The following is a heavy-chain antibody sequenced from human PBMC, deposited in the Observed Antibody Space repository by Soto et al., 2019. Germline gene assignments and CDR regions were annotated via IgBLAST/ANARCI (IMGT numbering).Heavy chain of an antibody. J-gene: IGHJ6*02. CDR3: ARSYGSGSYYNVWDYYYYGMDV. CDR2: IYYSGST. D-gene: IGHD3-10*01. Sequence: PGGSLRLSCAASGFTFSDYAMNWVRQAPGKGLEWIGYIYYSGSTNYNPSLKSRVTISVDTSKNQFSLKLSSVTAADTAVYYCARSYGSGSYYNVWDYYYYGMDVWGQGTTVTVSS. V-gene: IGHV4-59*01. CDR1: GFTFSDYA.